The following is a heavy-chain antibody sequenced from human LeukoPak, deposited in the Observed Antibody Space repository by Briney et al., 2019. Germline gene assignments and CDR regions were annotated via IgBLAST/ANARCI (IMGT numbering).Heavy chain of an antibody. J-gene: IGHJ5*02. CDR3: ARAASIAARPIWFDP. V-gene: IGHV4-59*06. CDR2: IYHSGST. Sequence: SETLSLTCTVSGGSISSYYWSWIRQPAGKGLEWTGYIYHSGSTYYNPSLKSRVTISVDRSKNQFSLKLSSVTAADTAVYYCARAASIAARPIWFDPWGQGTLVTVSS. CDR1: GGSISSYY. D-gene: IGHD6-6*01.